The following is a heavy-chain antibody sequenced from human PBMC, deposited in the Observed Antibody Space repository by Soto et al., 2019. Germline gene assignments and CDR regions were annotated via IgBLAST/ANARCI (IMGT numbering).Heavy chain of an antibody. CDR1: GGSISSSSYY. CDR3: ARRGRSGYRLIDY. D-gene: IGHD3-22*01. V-gene: IGHV4-39*01. Sequence: QLQLQESGPGLVKPPETLSLTCIVSGGSISSSSYYWDWIRQPPGKGLEWIGSIYYSGSTDYNPSLKSRVTISVDTSQNQFSLKLSSVTAADTAVYYCARRGRSGYRLIDYWGQGTLVTVSS. CDR2: IYYSGST. J-gene: IGHJ4*02.